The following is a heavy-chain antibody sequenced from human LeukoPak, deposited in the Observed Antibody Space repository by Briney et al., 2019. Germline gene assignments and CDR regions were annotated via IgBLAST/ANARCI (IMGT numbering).Heavy chain of an antibody. V-gene: IGHV3-74*01. D-gene: IGHD1-26*01. J-gene: IGHJ4*02. CDR2: IDTAGRST. Sequence: GGSLRLSCVASGFTFTNYGMMWVRQAAGKGLGWVSYIDTAGRSTTYGDSVRGRFTISRDNAKNTLYLQMNSLRAEDTAMYYCARNYNGMSYWGQGTLVIVSS. CDR1: GFTFTNYG. CDR3: ARNYNGMSY.